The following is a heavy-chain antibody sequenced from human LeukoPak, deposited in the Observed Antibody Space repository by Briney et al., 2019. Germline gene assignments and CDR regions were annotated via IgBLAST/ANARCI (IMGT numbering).Heavy chain of an antibody. CDR3: ARWGPISSYDSSGLNWFDP. CDR2: INPNSGGT. Sequence: ASVKVSCKASGYTFTGYYMHWVRQAPGQGLEWMGWINPNSGGTNYAQKFQGRVTMTRDTSISTAYMELSRLRSDDTAVYYCARWGPISSYDSSGLNWFDPWGQGTLVTVSS. J-gene: IGHJ5*02. D-gene: IGHD3-22*01. V-gene: IGHV1-2*02. CDR1: GYTFTGYY.